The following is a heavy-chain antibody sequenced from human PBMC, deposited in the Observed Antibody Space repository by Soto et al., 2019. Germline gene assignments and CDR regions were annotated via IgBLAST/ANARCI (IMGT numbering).Heavy chain of an antibody. CDR3: ASEYCSGGSCYFDD. CDR1: TDSISAYY. V-gene: IGHV4-59*08. CDR2: IYYIGST. D-gene: IGHD2-15*01. J-gene: IGHJ4*02. Sequence: QVQLQESGPGLVKPSETLSLTCTFSTDSISAYYWSWIRQPPGKGLEWIGYIYYIGSTSYNPSLKSRIRISVDTSKNEFSLRLSSVTAADTAVYYCASEYCSGGSCYFDDWGQGTLITVSS.